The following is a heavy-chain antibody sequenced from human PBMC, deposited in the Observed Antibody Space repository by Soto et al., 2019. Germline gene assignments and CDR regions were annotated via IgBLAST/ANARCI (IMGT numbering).Heavy chain of an antibody. D-gene: IGHD3-16*02. CDR3: ASRYLY. V-gene: IGHV4-30-4*01. J-gene: IGHJ4*02. CDR2: IDSSGST. Sequence: PSETLSLTCTVSGDSISNGDYYWSWIRQPPGRGLEWIRYIDSSGSTYYNPSLKSRLTMSVDMSKNQFSLRLTSVTAADTAVYYCASRYLYWGQGLLVTVSS. CDR1: GDSISNGDYY.